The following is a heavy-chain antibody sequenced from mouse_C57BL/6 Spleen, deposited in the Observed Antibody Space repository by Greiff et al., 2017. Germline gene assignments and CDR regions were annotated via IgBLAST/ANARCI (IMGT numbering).Heavy chain of an antibody. V-gene: IGHV1-26*01. CDR1: GYTFTDYY. J-gene: IGHJ3*01. CDR3: ARWGAWFAY. CDR2: INPNNGGT. Sequence: EVQLQQSGPELVKPGASVKISCKASGYTFTDYYMNWVQQSHGKSLEWIGDINPNNGGTSYNQKFKGKATLTVDKSSSTAYMELRSLTSEDSAFYYCARWGAWFAYWGQGTLVTVSA.